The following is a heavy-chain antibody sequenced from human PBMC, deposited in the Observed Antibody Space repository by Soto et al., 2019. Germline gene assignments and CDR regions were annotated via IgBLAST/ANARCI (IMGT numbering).Heavy chain of an antibody. V-gene: IGHV1-69*13. CDR3: AGPPEPTRIYYYYGMDV. D-gene: IGHD1-1*01. CDR2: IIPIFGTA. J-gene: IGHJ6*02. CDR1: GGTFSSYA. Sequence: SVKVSFKASGGTFSSYAISWVRQAPGQGLEWMGGIIPIFGTANYAQKFQGRVTITADESTSTAYMELSSLRPEDTAVYYCAGPPEPTRIYYYYGMDVWGQGTTVTVSS.